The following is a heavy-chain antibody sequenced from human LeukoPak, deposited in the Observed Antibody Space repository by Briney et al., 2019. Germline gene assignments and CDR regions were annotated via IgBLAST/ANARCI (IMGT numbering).Heavy chain of an antibody. V-gene: IGHV4-30-4*01. J-gene: IGHJ2*01. CDR3: ARVEVPRDINDWYFDL. CDR2: ISYSGST. CDR1: GGSISSGDYY. D-gene: IGHD2-15*01. Sequence: SETLSLTCTVSGGSISSGDYYWSWIRQPPGKGLEWIGYISYSGSTCYNPSLKSRLTISVDTSKNQFSLKLSSVTAADTAVYYCARVEVPRDINDWYFDLWGRGTLVTVSS.